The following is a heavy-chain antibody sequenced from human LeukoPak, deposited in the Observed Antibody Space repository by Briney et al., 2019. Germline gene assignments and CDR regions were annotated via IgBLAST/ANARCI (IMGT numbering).Heavy chain of an antibody. D-gene: IGHD2-15*01. V-gene: IGHV3-21*01. CDR2: ISSSSSYI. Sequence: PGGSLRLSCAASGFTPSICTMNWVRQAPGKGLEWVSSISSSSSYIYYADSVKGRFTISRDNAKNSLYLQMNSLRADDTAVYYCARDSGFCSSRSCSLGYWGQGTLVTVSS. J-gene: IGHJ4*02. CDR3: ARDSGFCSSRSCSLGY. CDR1: GFTPSICT.